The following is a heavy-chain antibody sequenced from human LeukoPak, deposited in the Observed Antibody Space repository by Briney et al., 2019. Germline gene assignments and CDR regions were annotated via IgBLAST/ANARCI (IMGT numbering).Heavy chain of an antibody. J-gene: IGHJ5*02. CDR1: GYTFTSHG. CDR3: ARSYSSGWYLGWFDP. Sequence: ASVKVSCKASGYTFTSHGISWVRQAPGQGLEWMGWISAYNGNTNYAQKLQGRVTMTTDTSTSTAYMELRSLRSDDTAVYYCARSYSSGWYLGWFDPWGQGTLVTVSS. V-gene: IGHV1-18*01. D-gene: IGHD6-19*01. CDR2: ISAYNGNT.